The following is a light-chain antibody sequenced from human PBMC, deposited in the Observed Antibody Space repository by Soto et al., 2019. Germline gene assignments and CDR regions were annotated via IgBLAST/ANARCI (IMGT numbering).Light chain of an antibody. J-gene: IGKJ1*01. CDR1: QSVGSS. V-gene: IGKV3-20*01. CDR2: GST. Sequence: EIVLTQSPGTLSLYPGESATLSCRASQSVGSSLAWYHHKPGQAPRLLIYGSTGRATGIPDRFSGSGSGTDFTLTISRLEPEDFAVYYCQQYDNLPRTFGQGTNVEI. CDR3: QQYDNLPRT.